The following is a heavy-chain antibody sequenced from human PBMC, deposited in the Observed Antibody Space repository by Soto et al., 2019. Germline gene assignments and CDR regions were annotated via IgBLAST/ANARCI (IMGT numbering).Heavy chain of an antibody. D-gene: IGHD3-22*01. Sequence: SETLSLTCAVYGGSFSGYYWSWIRQPPGKGLEWIGGINHSGSTNYNPSLKSRVTISVDTSKNQFSLKLSSVTAADTAVYYCARGRGYDSSGYYHDVDYWGQGTLVTVSS. CDR1: GGSFSGYY. CDR2: INHSGST. J-gene: IGHJ4*02. CDR3: ARGRGYDSSGYYHDVDY. V-gene: IGHV4-34*01.